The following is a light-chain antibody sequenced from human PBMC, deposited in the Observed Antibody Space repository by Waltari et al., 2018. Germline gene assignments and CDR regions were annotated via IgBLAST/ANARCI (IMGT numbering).Light chain of an antibody. CDR3: QAWDSTTVI. CDR2: QNI. J-gene: IGLJ2*01. CDR1: RLGDKY. Sequence: SYELNQPPSVSVSPGQTATITCSGNRLGDKYTCWYQQKPGQSPVLVIYQNIKRPPGSPERFSGSNSGNTATLTISGTQAMDEADYYCQAWDSTTVIFGGGTKLTVL. V-gene: IGLV3-1*01.